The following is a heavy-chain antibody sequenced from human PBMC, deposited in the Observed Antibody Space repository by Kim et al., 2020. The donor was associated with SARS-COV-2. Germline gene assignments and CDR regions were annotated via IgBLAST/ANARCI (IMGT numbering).Heavy chain of an antibody. Sequence: SETLSLTCTVSGGSISSYYWSWIRQPPGKGLEWIGYIYYSGSTNYNPSLKSRVTISVDTSKNQFSLKLSSVTAADTAVYYCARAGEVARTPLNWFDPWGQGTLVTVSS. CDR2: IYYSGST. D-gene: IGHD3-16*01. V-gene: IGHV4-59*08. J-gene: IGHJ5*02. CDR3: ARAGEVARTPLNWFDP. CDR1: GGSISSYY.